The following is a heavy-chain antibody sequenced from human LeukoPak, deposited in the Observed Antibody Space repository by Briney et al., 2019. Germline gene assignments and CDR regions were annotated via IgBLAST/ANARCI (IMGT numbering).Heavy chain of an antibody. D-gene: IGHD3-9*01. V-gene: IGHV3-7*01. CDR3: AKEGRSLRYFDWNRNHYYFDY. J-gene: IGHJ4*02. CDR2: IKQDGSEK. CDR1: GFTFSSYW. Sequence: QSGGSLRLSCAASGFTFSSYWMSWVRQAPGKGLEWVANIKQDGSEKYYVDSVKGRFTISRDNSKNTLYLQMNSLRAEDTAVYYCAKEGRSLRYFDWNRNHYYFDYWGQGTLVTVSS.